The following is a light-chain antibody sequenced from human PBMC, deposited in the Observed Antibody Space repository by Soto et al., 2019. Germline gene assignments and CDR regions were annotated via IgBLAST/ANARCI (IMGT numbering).Light chain of an antibody. CDR1: SSDVGGHNY. J-gene: IGLJ1*01. CDR3: SSYTSSSTYV. Sequence: QSALTQPASVSGSPGQSIPISCTGTSSDVGGHNYVSWYQQHPGRVPKLMIYEVSNRPSGGSSRFSGSKSGNTSSLTISGLQPEDEADYYCSSYTSSSTYVFGTGTKLTVL. CDR2: EVS. V-gene: IGLV2-14*01.